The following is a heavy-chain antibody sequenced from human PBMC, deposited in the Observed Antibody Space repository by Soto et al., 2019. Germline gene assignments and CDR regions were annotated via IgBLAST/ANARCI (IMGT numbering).Heavy chain of an antibody. CDR3: ARDDTAMVNNWFDP. Sequence: ASVKVSCKASGYTFTSYGISWVRQAPGQGLEWMGWISAYNDNTNYAQKLQGRVAMTADTSQSTAYMELSSLRSEDTAVYYCARDDTAMVNNWFDPWGQGTLVTVSS. CDR2: ISAYNDNT. V-gene: IGHV1-18*01. J-gene: IGHJ5*02. CDR1: GYTFTSYG. D-gene: IGHD5-18*01.